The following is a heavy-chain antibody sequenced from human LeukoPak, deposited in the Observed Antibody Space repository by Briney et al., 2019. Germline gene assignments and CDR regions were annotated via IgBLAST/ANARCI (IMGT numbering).Heavy chain of an antibody. V-gene: IGHV4-39*07. CDR3: ARGAPPQN. J-gene: IGHJ4*02. Sequence: SESLSLTCTVSGGSISSSSYYWGWIRQPPGKGLEWIGSVYYTGASYYNPSLKSRVTISIDTSKKHFSLKLTSVTAADTAVYYCARGAPPQNWGQGTLVTVSS. CDR2: VYYTGAS. CDR1: GGSISSSSYY.